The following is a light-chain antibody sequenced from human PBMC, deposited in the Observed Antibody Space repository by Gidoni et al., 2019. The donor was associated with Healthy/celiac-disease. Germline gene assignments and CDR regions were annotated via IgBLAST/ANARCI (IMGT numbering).Light chain of an antibody. CDR1: QSVSSSY. CDR3: QQYGSSLRT. J-gene: IGKJ1*01. CDR2: GAA. Sequence: IVLTQSPGTLSLSPGERATLSCRASQSVSSSYLAWYQQKPGQAPRHLIYGAASRATGIPDRFSGSGAGTEFTLTISRLEPEDFAVYYCQQYGSSLRTFGQGTKVEIK. V-gene: IGKV3-20*01.